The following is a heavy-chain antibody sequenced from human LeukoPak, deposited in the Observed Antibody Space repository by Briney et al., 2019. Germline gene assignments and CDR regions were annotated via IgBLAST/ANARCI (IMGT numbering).Heavy chain of an antibody. CDR2: TYTSGST. V-gene: IGHV4-61*02. CDR1: GGSISSGSYY. D-gene: IGHD2-15*01. Sequence: ASQTLSLTCTVSGGSISSGSYYWSWIRQPAGKGLEWIGRTYTSGSTNYNPSLKSRVTISVDTSKNQFSLKLSSVTAADTAVYYCASTRPKDAAVDYWGQGTLVTVSS. J-gene: IGHJ4*02. CDR3: ASTRPKDAAVDY.